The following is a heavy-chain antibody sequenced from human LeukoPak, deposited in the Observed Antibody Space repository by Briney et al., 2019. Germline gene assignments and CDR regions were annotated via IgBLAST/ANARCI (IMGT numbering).Heavy chain of an antibody. D-gene: IGHD5-12*01. V-gene: IGHV3-33*01. Sequence: PGGSLRLSCAASGFTFSSYGMHWVRQAPGKGLEWVAVIWYDGSNKYYAVSVKGRFTISRDNSKNTLYLQMNSLRAEDMAVYYCARGWVGQVALKRGYSGYDWGDGNFDYWGQGTLVTVSS. CDR3: ARGWVGQVALKRGYSGYDWGDGNFDY. CDR1: GFTFSSYG. J-gene: IGHJ4*02. CDR2: IWYDGSNK.